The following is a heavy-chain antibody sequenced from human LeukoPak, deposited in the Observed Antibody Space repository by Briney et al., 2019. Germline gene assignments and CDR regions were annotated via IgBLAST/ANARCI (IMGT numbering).Heavy chain of an antibody. CDR2: ISSSSSYI. Sequence: KPGGSLRLSCAASGFTFTSYWMSWVRQAPGKGLEWVSSISSSSSYIYYADSVKGRFTISRDNAKNSLYLQMNSLRAEDTAVCYCARESFPGVVAFGYWGQGTLVTVSS. CDR3: ARESFPGVVAFGY. J-gene: IGHJ4*02. CDR1: GFTFTSYW. V-gene: IGHV3-21*01. D-gene: IGHD3-16*01.